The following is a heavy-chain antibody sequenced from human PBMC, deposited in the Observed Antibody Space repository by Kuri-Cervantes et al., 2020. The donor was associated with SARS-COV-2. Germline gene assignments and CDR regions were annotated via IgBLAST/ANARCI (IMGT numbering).Heavy chain of an antibody. CDR2: IYYSGST. V-gene: IGHV4-39*01. Sequence: SETLSLTCTVSGGSISSSSYYWGWIRQPPGKGLEWIGSIYYSGSTYYNPSLKSRVTISVDTSKNQFSLKLSSVTAADTAVYYCARHKAYFGWFDPWGQGTLVTVSS. J-gene: IGHJ5*02. CDR3: ARHKAYFGWFDP. CDR1: GGSISSSSYY. D-gene: IGHD2-21*01.